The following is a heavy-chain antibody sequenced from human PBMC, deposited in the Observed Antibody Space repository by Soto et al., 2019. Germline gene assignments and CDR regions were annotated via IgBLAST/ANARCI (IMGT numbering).Heavy chain of an antibody. J-gene: IGHJ5*02. Sequence: GEALKISWNGSGYSFTSYWIGWVRQMPGKGLEWMGIIYPGDSDTRYSPSFQGQVTISADKSISTAYLQWSSLKASDTAMYYCPRHSHAITMYTPLDPWGQGTLVTVSS. CDR2: IYPGDSDT. CDR3: PRHSHAITMYTPLDP. D-gene: IGHD3-10*02. V-gene: IGHV5-51*01. CDR1: GYSFTSYW.